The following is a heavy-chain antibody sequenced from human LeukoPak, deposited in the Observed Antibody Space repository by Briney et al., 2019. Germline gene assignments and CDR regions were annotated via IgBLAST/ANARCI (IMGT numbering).Heavy chain of an antibody. D-gene: IGHD1-26*01. CDR3: ARETAGATYYFDY. Sequence: GGSLRLSCAASGFTFSSYGMHWVRQAPGKGLEWVAVISYDGSNKYYADSVKGRFTISRDNSKNTLYLQMNSLRAEDTAVYYCARETAGATYYFDYWGQGTLVTVSS. J-gene: IGHJ4*02. V-gene: IGHV3-30*03. CDR2: ISYDGSNK. CDR1: GFTFSSYG.